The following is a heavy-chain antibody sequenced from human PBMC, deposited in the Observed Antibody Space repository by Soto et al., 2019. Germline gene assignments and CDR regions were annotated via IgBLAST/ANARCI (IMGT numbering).Heavy chain of an antibody. Sequence: SVKVSCKASGGTFSSYAISWVRQAPGQGLEWMGGIIPIFGTTDYAQRFQGRVTITADESTSTAYMELSSLRSEDTAVYYCARVIQDYYYGMDVWGQGTAVTVSS. CDR1: GGTFSSYA. CDR2: IIPIFGTT. CDR3: ARVIQDYYYGMDV. V-gene: IGHV1-69*13. J-gene: IGHJ6*02.